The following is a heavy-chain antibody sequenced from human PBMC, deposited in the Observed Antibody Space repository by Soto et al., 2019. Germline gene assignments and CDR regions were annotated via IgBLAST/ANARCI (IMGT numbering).Heavy chain of an antibody. Sequence: QVQLVQSGAEVKKPGASVKVSCKASGYTFTSYGISWVRQAPGQGLEWMGWISAYNGNTKYVQKFQDIVTMTTDTSTSTAYMELRSLRSDDTAVYYCARDAAAGLNDYWGQGTLVTVSS. J-gene: IGHJ4*02. CDR3: ARDAAAGLNDY. CDR1: GYTFTSYG. D-gene: IGHD6-13*01. CDR2: ISAYNGNT. V-gene: IGHV1-18*01.